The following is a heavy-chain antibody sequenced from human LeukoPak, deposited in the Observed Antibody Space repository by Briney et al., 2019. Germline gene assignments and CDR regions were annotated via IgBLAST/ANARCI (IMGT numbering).Heavy chain of an antibody. CDR3: ARDPPYSGSYFFGG. D-gene: IGHD1-26*01. J-gene: IGHJ4*01. CDR1: GFTFCSYA. CDR2: ISYDGGNK. Sequence: GGSLRLSCAASGFTFCSYAMHWVRQAPGKGLEWVAVISYDGGNKYYTDSVKGRFTISRDNSKNTLYLQMNSLRAEDTAVYYCARDPPYSGSYFFGGRGHGTPVTAS. V-gene: IGHV3-30-3*01.